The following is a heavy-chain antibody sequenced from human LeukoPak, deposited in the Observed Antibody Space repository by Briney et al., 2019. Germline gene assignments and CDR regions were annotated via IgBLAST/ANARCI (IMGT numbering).Heavy chain of an antibody. Sequence: GASVKVSCKASGYTFTSYGISWVRQAPGQGLERMGWISAYNGNTNYAQKLQGRVTMTTDTSTSTAYMELRSLRSDDTAVYYCATDQDLYSSGRYGVNYWGQGTLVTVSS. CDR3: ATDQDLYSSGRYGVNY. V-gene: IGHV1-18*01. CDR2: ISAYNGNT. D-gene: IGHD6-19*01. J-gene: IGHJ4*02. CDR1: GYTFTSYG.